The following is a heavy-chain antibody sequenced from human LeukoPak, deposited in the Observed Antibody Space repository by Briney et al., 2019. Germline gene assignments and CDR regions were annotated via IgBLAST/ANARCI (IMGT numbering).Heavy chain of an antibody. J-gene: IGHJ5*02. CDR3: ARDKDGGYDFWSGYYHTGNWFDP. D-gene: IGHD3-3*01. CDR2: ISSSGSTI. Sequence: GGSLRLSCAASGFTFSDYYMSWIRQAPGKGLEWVSYISSSGSTIYYADSVKGRFTISRDNAKNSLYLQMNSLRAEDTAVYYCARDKDGGYDFWSGYYHTGNWFDPWGQGTLVTVSS. V-gene: IGHV3-11*04. CDR1: GFTFSDYY.